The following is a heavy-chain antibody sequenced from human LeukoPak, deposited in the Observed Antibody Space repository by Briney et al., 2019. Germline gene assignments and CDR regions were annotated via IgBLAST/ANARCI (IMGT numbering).Heavy chain of an antibody. V-gene: IGHV3-53*01. CDR2: IYSGGST. D-gene: IGHD6-19*01. CDR1: GFTVSSNY. J-gene: IGHJ4*02. Sequence: GGSLRLSCAASGFTVSSNYISWVRQAPGKGLEWVSVIYSGGSTYYADSVKGRFTISRDYSKNTLYLQMNSLRAEDTAVYYCAGSSGWYFWWYYWGQGTLVTVSS. CDR3: AGSSGWYFWWYY.